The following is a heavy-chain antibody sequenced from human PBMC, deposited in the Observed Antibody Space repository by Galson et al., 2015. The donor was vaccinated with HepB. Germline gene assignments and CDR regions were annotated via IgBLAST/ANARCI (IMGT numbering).Heavy chain of an antibody. Sequence: SLRLSCAASGFIFDDYAMHWVRQAPGKGLEWVSGISWNSGDIGYADSVKGRFTISRDNGKNSLYLQMNSLRSEDTAVYYCATDPTPSSGGTEFDYWGQGTLVTVSS. CDR3: ATDPTPSSGGTEFDY. CDR2: ISWNSGDI. D-gene: IGHD6-19*01. V-gene: IGHV3-9*01. CDR1: GFIFDDYA. J-gene: IGHJ4*02.